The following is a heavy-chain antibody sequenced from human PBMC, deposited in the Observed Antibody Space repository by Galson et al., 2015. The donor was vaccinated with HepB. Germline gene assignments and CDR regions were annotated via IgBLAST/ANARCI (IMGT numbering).Heavy chain of an antibody. CDR3: ATYTPPAVAGLDYYYGMDV. J-gene: IGHJ6*02. V-gene: IGHV1-69-2*01. Sequence: VKVSCKVSGYTFTDYYMHWVQQAPGKGLEWMGLVDPEDGETIYAEKFQGRVTITADTSTDTAYMELSSLRSEDTAVYYCATYTPPAVAGLDYYYGMDVWGQGTTVTVSS. CDR1: GYTFTDYY. CDR2: VDPEDGET. D-gene: IGHD6-19*01.